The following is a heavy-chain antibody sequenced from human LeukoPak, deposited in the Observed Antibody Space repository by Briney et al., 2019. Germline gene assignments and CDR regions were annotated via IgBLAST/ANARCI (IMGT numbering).Heavy chain of an antibody. CDR2: INHSGST. Sequence: SETLSLTCAVYGGSFSGYYWSWIRQPPGKGLGWIGEINHSGSTNYNPSLKSRVTISVDTSKNQFSLKLSSVTAADTAVYYCARTGRLHYMDVWGKGTTVTVSS. D-gene: IGHD1-14*01. J-gene: IGHJ6*03. V-gene: IGHV4-34*01. CDR3: ARTGRLHYMDV. CDR1: GGSFSGYY.